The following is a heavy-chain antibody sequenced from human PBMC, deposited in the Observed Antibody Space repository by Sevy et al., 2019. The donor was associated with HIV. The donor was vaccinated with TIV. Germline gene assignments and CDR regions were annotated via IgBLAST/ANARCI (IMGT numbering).Heavy chain of an antibody. J-gene: IGHJ5*02. CDR2: INHSGST. D-gene: IGHD2-2*01. V-gene: IGHV4-34*01. CDR3: ARAPPVVVVPGSTSWFDP. Sequence: SETLSLTCAVYGGSFSGYYWNWIRQSPGKGLEWIGEINHSGSTHYNPSLKSRVTISVDTSKNQFSLGLNSVTAADTAVYYCARAPPVVVVPGSTSWFDPWGQGTLVTVSS. CDR1: GGSFSGYY.